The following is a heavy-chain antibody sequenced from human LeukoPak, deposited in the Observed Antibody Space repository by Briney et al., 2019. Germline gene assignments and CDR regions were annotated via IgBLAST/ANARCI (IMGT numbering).Heavy chain of an antibody. D-gene: IGHD3-10*01. CDR3: ARHSDVIGAI. CDR2: IYPRDSDT. CDR1: GYTFTHQW. Sequence: GESLKISCKASGYTFTHQWIGWVRQQSGRGLEWMGIIYPRDSDTRYSPSFQGHVTISADTSINPAYLEWSRLEASDTAIYYCARHSDVIGAIWGQGTLVTVSS. J-gene: IGHJ4*02. V-gene: IGHV5-51*01.